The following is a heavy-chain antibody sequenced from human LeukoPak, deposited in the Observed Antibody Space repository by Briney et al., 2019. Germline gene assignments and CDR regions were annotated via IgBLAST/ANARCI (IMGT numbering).Heavy chain of an antibody. D-gene: IGHD1-26*01. CDR1: GGSISSYY. J-gene: IGHJ3*02. Sequence: PSETLSLTCTVSGGSISSYYWSWIRQPPGKGLEWIGYIYYSGSTNYNPSLKSRVTISVDTSKNQFSLKLSSVTAADTAVYYCARDRLAMAIHSGSYHDAFDIWGQGTMVTVSS. CDR2: IYYSGST. V-gene: IGHV4-59*01. CDR3: ARDRLAMAIHSGSYHDAFDI.